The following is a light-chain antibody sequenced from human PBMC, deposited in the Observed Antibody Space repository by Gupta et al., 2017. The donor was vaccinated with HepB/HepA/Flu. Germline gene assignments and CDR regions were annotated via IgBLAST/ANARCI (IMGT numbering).Light chain of an antibody. Sequence: QSALTQPRSLSGSPGQSVTISCTGTSSDVGGYNYVSWYQQHPGKAPKLMIYDVSKRPSGVPDRFSGSKSGNTASLTISGLQAEDEADYYCCSYAGSYWVVFGGGTKLTVL. V-gene: IGLV2-11*01. J-gene: IGLJ2*01. CDR2: DVS. CDR1: SSDVGGYNY. CDR3: CSYAGSYWVV.